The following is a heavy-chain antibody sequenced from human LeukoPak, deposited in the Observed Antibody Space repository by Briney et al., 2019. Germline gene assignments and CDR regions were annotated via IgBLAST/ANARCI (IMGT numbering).Heavy chain of an antibody. V-gene: IGHV4-59*01. J-gene: IGHJ4*02. Sequence: PSEPLSLTCTVSGGSFSSNYWNWIPQPPEKGLEWIGYIYHSGRTNYNPSLKSRVSISVHTSKNQFSLKLSSVPAAETAVYYCAGTGWETYYFDSWGQGTLVTVSS. CDR2: IYHSGRT. D-gene: IGHD1-26*01. CDR3: AGTGWETYYFDS. CDR1: GGSFSSNY.